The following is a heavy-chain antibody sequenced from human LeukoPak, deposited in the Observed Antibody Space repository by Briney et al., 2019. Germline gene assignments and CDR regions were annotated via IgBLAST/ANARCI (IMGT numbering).Heavy chain of an antibody. V-gene: IGHV1-46*01. J-gene: IGHJ4*02. CDR3: ARDYHGSGSLTTFDY. CDR2: INPRGGSA. Sequence: ASVKVSCTVSGYTFTSYYMHWVRQAPGQGFEWMGIINPRGGSASSAQKFQGRVTLTRDTSTSTVYMELSSLRSEDTAVYYCARDYHGSGSLTTFDYWGQGTLVTISS. CDR1: GYTFTSYY. D-gene: IGHD3-10*01.